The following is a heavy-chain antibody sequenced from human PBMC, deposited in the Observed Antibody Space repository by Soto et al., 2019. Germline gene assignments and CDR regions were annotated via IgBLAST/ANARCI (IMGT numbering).Heavy chain of an antibody. J-gene: IGHJ5*02. Sequence: SETLSLTCTVSGGSISSGGYYWSCIRQHPGKGLEWIGYIYYSGSTYYNPSLKSRVTISVDTSKNQFSLKLSSVTAADTAVYYCASNRGDILVDPFDPWGQGTLVTVSS. V-gene: IGHV4-31*03. CDR3: ASNRGDILVDPFDP. CDR2: IYYSGST. CDR1: GGSISSGGYY. D-gene: IGHD2-2*01.